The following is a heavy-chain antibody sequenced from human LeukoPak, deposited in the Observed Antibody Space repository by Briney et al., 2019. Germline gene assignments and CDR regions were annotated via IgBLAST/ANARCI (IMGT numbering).Heavy chain of an antibody. V-gene: IGHV3-23*01. Sequence: PGGSLRLSCSASGFTFSSFVMSWVRQSPGKGLEWVSGVSATGRETFYADSVEGRFTISRDNSKNTVYLQMNSLTTEDTAKYYCARTWNSAIGSAGDWFDPWGQGARVIVSS. CDR3: ARTWNSAIGSAGDWFDP. D-gene: IGHD3-10*01. J-gene: IGHJ5*02. CDR2: VSATGRET. CDR1: GFTFSSFV.